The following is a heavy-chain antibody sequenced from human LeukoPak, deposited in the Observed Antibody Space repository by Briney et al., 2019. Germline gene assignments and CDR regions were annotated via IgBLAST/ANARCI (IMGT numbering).Heavy chain of an antibody. V-gene: IGHV1-69*13. CDR3: AREREYSSSLGPPEY. D-gene: IGHD6-6*01. Sequence: ASVKVSCKASGGTFSSYAISWVRQAPGQGLEWMGGIIPIFGTANYAQKFQGRVTITADESTSTAYMELSSLRSEDTAVYYCAREREYSSSLGPPEYWGQGTLVTDSS. CDR1: GGTFSSYA. CDR2: IIPIFGTA. J-gene: IGHJ4*02.